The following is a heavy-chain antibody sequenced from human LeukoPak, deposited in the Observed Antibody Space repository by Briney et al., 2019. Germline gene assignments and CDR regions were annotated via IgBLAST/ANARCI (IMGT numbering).Heavy chain of an antibody. Sequence: PGGSLRLSCAASGFTVSINYMSWVRQAPGKGLEWVSVIYSGGGTCYADSVKGRFTIFRDNSKNTLYLQMNSLRAEDTAVYYCARDQVVGATTTNNYWGQGTLVTVSS. CDR1: GFTVSINY. J-gene: IGHJ4*02. D-gene: IGHD1-26*01. CDR3: ARDQVVGATTTNNY. CDR2: IYSGGGT. V-gene: IGHV3-53*05.